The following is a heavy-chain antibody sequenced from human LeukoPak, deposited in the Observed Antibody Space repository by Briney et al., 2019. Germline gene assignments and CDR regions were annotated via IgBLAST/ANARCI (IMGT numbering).Heavy chain of an antibody. D-gene: IGHD3-10*01. CDR3: ARDAHIRMAFDV. Sequence: ASETLSLTCTVSGGSTNSYYWSWIRQPPGKGLEWIGNIFHRGATYYNPSLKSRVTISVDTSKNQFSLNLRSVTAADTAVYYCARDAHIRMAFDVWGQGTRVTVSS. CDR1: GGSTNSYY. J-gene: IGHJ3*01. V-gene: IGHV4-59*12. CDR2: IFHRGAT.